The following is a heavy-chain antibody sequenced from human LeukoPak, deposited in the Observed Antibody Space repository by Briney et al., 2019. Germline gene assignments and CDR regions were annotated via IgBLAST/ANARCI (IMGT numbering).Heavy chain of an antibody. Sequence: ASVKVSCKASGGTFSSYAISWVRQAPGQGLEWMGRIIPILDIANYAQNFQGRVTITADKSTSTAYMELSSLRSEDTAVYYCARADPLTYCGGDCYSMGDYWGQGTLVTVSS. J-gene: IGHJ4*02. V-gene: IGHV1-69*04. D-gene: IGHD2-21*02. CDR3: ARADPLTYCGGDCYSMGDY. CDR1: GGTFSSYA. CDR2: IIPILDIA.